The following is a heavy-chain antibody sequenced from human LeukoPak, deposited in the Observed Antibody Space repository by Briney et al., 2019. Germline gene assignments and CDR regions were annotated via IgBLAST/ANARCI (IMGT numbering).Heavy chain of an antibody. D-gene: IGHD3-10*01. CDR1: GGSINNYY. CDR2: IYTSGST. J-gene: IGHJ6*03. CDR3: AREGVAVRGNYYYYYMDV. V-gene: IGHV4-4*07. Sequence: SETLSLTCTVSGGSINNYYWSWIRQPPGKGLEWIGRIYTSGSTNYNPSLKSRVTMSVDTSKNQFSLKLSSVTAADTAVYYCAREGVAVRGNYYYYYMDVWGKGTTVTISS.